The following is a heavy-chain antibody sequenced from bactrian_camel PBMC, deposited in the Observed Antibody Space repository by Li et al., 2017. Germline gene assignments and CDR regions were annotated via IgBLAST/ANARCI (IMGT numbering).Heavy chain of an antibody. CDR2: ISADGAE. CDR1: GFTSDRCD. V-gene: IGHV3S55*01. CDR3: TRETQWVGYHEFAEY. J-gene: IGHJ4*01. Sequence: HVQLVESGGGSVQAGESLKLSCTIPGFTSDRCDMHWSRVTTGGQREWVASISADGAETYSDSVKGRFAISRDNAKNTLYLQLNSLTREDSAMYYCTRETQWVGYHEFAEYWGQGTQVTVS. D-gene: IGHD5*01.